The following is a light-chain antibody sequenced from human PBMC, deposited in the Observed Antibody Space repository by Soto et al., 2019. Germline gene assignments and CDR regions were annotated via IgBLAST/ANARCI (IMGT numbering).Light chain of an antibody. V-gene: IGKV3-20*01. CDR2: TAS. CDR3: HKYGPSPLT. J-gene: IGKJ4*01. CDR1: QSLAGNY. Sequence: EIVLTQSPGTLSLSPGERATLSCRASQSLAGNYLAWYQQKPGQAPRLLIYTASSRAPGIPDRFTASGSGTDFTLTISRLEPEDFAVYYCHKYGPSPLTFGGGTKVEI.